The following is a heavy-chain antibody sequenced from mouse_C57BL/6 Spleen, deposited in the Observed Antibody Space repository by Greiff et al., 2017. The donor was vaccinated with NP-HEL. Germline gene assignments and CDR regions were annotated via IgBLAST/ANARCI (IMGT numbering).Heavy chain of an antibody. J-gene: IGHJ3*01. CDR1: GYTFTDYE. V-gene: IGHV1-15*01. CDR2: IDPETGGT. D-gene: IGHD1-1*01. Sequence: VQLQQSGAELVRPGASVTLSCKASGYTFTDYEMHWVKQTPVHGLEWIGAIDPETGGTAYNQKFKGKAILTADKSSSTAYMELRSLTSEDSAVYYCTRVLLRYSWFAYWGQGTLVTVSA. CDR3: TRVLLRYSWFAY.